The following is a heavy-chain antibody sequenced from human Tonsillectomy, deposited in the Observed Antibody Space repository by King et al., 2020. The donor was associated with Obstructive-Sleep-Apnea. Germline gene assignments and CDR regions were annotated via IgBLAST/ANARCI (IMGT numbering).Heavy chain of an antibody. J-gene: IGHJ5*02. CDR3: ARGVLGYCTNGVCYPWFDP. V-gene: IGHV4-34*01. CDR1: GGSFSGYY. D-gene: IGHD2-8*01. CDR2: INHSGST. Sequence: VQLQQWGAGLLKPSETLSLTCAVYGGSFSGYYWSWIRQPPGKGLEWIGEINHSGSTNYNPSLKIRVTISVDTSKNQVSLKLSSVTAADTAVYYCARGVLGYCTNGVCYPWFDPWGQGTLVTVSS.